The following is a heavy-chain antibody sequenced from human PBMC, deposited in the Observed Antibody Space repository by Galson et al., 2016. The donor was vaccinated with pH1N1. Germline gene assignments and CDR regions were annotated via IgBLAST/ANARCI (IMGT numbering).Heavy chain of an antibody. V-gene: IGHV1-2*02. CDR1: GYTFTGNY. Sequence: SVKVSCKASGYTFTGNYVHWVRQAPGQGLEWMGWINPDSGGTNYAQRFQGRVTMARDTSISTAYMELSRLTSDHTAVYYCTRVGRLRSHFDPWGQGTLVTVSS. CDR2: INPDSGGT. J-gene: IGHJ5*02. D-gene: IGHD3-16*01. CDR3: TRVGRLRSHFDP.